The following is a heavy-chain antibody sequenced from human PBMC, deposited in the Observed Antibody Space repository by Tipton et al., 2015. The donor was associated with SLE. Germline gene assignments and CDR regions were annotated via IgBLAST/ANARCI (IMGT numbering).Heavy chain of an antibody. CDR3: ASPWSSAPGPYFQH. J-gene: IGHJ1*01. V-gene: IGHV4-34*01. Sequence: TLSLTCAVYGGSFSGYYWSWIRQPPGKGLEWIGEINHSGSTNYNPSLKSRVTISVDTSKNQFSLKLSSVTAADTAVYYCASPWSSAPGPYFQHWGQGTLVTVSS. CDR2: INHSGST. D-gene: IGHD6-25*01. CDR1: GGSFSGYY.